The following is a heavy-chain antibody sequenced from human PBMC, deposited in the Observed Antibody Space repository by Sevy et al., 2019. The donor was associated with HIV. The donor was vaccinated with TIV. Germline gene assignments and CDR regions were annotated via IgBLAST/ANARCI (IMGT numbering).Heavy chain of an antibody. J-gene: IGHJ6*02. D-gene: IGHD4-17*01. Sequence: GGSLRLSCAAPGFTFSSYGMHWVRQAPGKGLEWVAVIWYDGSNKYYADSVKGRFTISRDNSKNTLYLQMNSLRAEDTAVYYCARDYGDYVGPHTTIYYYYGMDVWGQGTTVTVSS. CDR3: ARDYGDYVGPHTTIYYYYGMDV. CDR1: GFTFSSYG. CDR2: IWYDGSNK. V-gene: IGHV3-33*01.